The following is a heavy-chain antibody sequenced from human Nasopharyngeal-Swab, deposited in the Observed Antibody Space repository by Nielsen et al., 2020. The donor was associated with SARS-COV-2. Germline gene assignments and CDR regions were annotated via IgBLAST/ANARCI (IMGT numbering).Heavy chain of an antibody. D-gene: IGHD3-10*01. Sequence: ASVKVSCKVSGYTLTELSMHWVRQAPGQGPEWMGWINPNSGGTNYAQKFQGWVTMTRDTSISTAYMELSRLRSDDTAVYYCARESGDTPYFDYWGQGTLVTVSS. CDR2: INPNSGGT. V-gene: IGHV1-2*04. CDR1: GYTLTELS. J-gene: IGHJ4*02. CDR3: ARESGDTPYFDY.